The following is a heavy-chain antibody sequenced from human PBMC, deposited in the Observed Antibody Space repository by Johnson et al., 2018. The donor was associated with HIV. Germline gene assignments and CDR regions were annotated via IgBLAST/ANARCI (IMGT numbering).Heavy chain of an antibody. D-gene: IGHD1-1*01. J-gene: IGHJ3*02. CDR3: AREELEPDVFDI. Sequence: QVQLVESGGGVVQPGMSLRLSCAASGFTFSSYAMHWVRQAPGKGLEWVALISYDGTNKYYAYSVKGRFTISRDNSKNTLYLQMNSLRAEDTAVYYCAREELEPDVFDIWGQGTMVTVSS. CDR1: GFTFSSYA. CDR2: ISYDGTNK. V-gene: IGHV3-30-3*01.